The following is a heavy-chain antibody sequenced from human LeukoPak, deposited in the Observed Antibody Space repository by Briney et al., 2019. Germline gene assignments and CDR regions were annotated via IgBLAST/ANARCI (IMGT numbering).Heavy chain of an antibody. Sequence: GGALRHSCTASGFNLYDHAMSWFRQAPGKGPEWVGFIRSKAYGGTTEDAASVKGRYTISRDYSKSIAYLQMNSLKTEDTAVYYFTRVGVYSSSDYWGQGTLVTVSS. D-gene: IGHD6-6*01. CDR1: GFNLYDHA. V-gene: IGHV3-49*03. CDR2: IRSKAYGGTT. CDR3: TRVGVYSSSDY. J-gene: IGHJ4*02.